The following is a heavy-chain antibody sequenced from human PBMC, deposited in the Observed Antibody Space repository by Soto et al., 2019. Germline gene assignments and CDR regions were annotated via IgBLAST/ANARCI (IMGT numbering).Heavy chain of an antibody. Sequence: EVQLVESGGGLVKPGGSLRLSCAASGFFFSTYNMNWVRQAPGKGLEWVSSISSSTYYTYYADSVKGRFTSSRDNAQNSLYLQMNSLRAEDTGVYYCVSGSDALDIWGQGTVVTVSS. J-gene: IGHJ3*02. CDR2: ISSSTYYT. CDR3: VSGSDALDI. CDR1: GFFFSTYN. V-gene: IGHV3-21*02.